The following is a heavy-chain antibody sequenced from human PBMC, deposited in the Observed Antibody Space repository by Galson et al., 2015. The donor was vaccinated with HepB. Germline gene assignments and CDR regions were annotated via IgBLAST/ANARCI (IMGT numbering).Heavy chain of an antibody. CDR3: AREDGRCSNNNCFHWFDS. Sequence: SLRLSCAASGFTFSSYTMHWVRQAPGKGLERVAVISYDGSNKYYADSVRGRFTISRDNGDNKLFLQMDNLRVDDTAVYYCAREDGRCSNNNCFHWFDSWGQGTRVTVSS. J-gene: IGHJ5*01. D-gene: IGHD2-8*01. CDR2: ISYDGSNK. V-gene: IGHV3-30*04. CDR1: GFTFSSYT.